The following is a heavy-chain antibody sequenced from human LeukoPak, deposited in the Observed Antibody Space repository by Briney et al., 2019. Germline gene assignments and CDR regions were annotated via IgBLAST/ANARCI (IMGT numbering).Heavy chain of an antibody. CDR3: ARVRYSSSFDY. D-gene: IGHD6-6*01. CDR2: IHYSGST. V-gene: IGHV4-59*12. CDR1: GGSISSYY. Sequence: PSETLSLTCTVSGGSISSYYWSWIRQPPGKGLEWIGYIHYSGSTHYNPSLKSRVTISVDTSKNQVSLKLSSVTAADTAVYYCARVRYSSSFDYWGQGTLVTVSS. J-gene: IGHJ4*02.